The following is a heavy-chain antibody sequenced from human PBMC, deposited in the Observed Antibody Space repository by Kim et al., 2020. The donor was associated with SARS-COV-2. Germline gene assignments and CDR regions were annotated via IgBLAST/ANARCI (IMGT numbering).Heavy chain of an antibody. CDR3: ARSGSYTRSRDY. Sequence: YYNPSLKGRVTISVGTTKNQFSLRLSSVTAADTAVYYCARSGSYTRSRDYWGQGTLVTVSS. D-gene: IGHD1-26*01. J-gene: IGHJ4*02. V-gene: IGHV4-39*01.